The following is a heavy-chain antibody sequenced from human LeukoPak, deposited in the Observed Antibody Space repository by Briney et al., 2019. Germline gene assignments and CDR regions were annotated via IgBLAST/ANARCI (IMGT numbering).Heavy chain of an antibody. V-gene: IGHV3-7*05. Sequence: GGSLRLSCAASGFTSFSYWMNWVRQAPGKGLESVANVNQDGSEENYGASVKGRFTISRDNAKNSLYLQMNSLRAEDTAVYYCARGNGWIITVWGQGTLVTVSS. CDR1: GFTSFSYW. J-gene: IGHJ4*02. CDR2: VNQDGSEE. D-gene: IGHD3-22*01. CDR3: ARGNGWIITV.